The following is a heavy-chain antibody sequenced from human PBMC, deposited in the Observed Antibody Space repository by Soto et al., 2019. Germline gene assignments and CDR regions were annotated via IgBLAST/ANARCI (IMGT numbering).Heavy chain of an antibody. CDR3: AKATANGSHPSYYYYGMDV. V-gene: IGHV3-30-3*01. CDR2: ISYDGSNK. Sequence: GGSLRLSCAASGFTFSSYAMHWVRQAPGKGLEWVAVISYDGSNKYYADSVKGRFTISRDNSKNTLYLQMNSLRAEDTAVYYCAKATANGSHPSYYYYGMDVWGQGTTVTVSS. D-gene: IGHD1-26*01. CDR1: GFTFSSYA. J-gene: IGHJ6*02.